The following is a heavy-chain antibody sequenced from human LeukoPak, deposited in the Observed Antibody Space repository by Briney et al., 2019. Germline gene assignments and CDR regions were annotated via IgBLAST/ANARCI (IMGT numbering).Heavy chain of an antibody. CDR1: GGSISSSSFY. CDR3: ARDYNYDGVFDS. Sequence: PSETLSLTCTVSGGSISSSSFYWGRIRQPPGKGLEWIGSIYYSGSTYYNPSLKSRVTISVDTSKNQFSLKLASMTAADTAIFYCARDYNYDGVFDSWGQGTRVTVSS. V-gene: IGHV4-39*07. D-gene: IGHD3-22*01. CDR2: IYYSGST. J-gene: IGHJ4*02.